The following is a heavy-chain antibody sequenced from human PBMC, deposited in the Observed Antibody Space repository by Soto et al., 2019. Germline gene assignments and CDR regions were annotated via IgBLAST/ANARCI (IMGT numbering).Heavy chain of an antibody. J-gene: IGHJ6*02. Sequence: VASVKVSCKASGYTFTSYGISWVRQAPGQGLEWMGWISAYNGNTNYAQKLQGRVTMTTDTSTSTAYMELRSLRSDDTAVYYCARVGGAPLTIFGVVISHYYGMDVWGQGTTVTVSS. V-gene: IGHV1-18*04. CDR1: GYTFTSYG. D-gene: IGHD3-3*01. CDR3: ARVGGAPLTIFGVVISHYYGMDV. CDR2: ISAYNGNT.